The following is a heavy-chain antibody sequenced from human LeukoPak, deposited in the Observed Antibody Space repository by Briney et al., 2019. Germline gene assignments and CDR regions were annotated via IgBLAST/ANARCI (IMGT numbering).Heavy chain of an antibody. Sequence: ASVKVSCKASGYTFTSYGISWVRQAPGQGLEWMGWISAYNGNTDYAQSLQGRVTMTIDTSTSTVYMELRSLRSDDTAVYYCARDIGRSYDLDYWGQGTLVTVSS. V-gene: IGHV1-18*01. CDR3: ARDIGRSYDLDY. CDR1: GYTFTSYG. D-gene: IGHD3-16*01. CDR2: ISAYNGNT. J-gene: IGHJ4*02.